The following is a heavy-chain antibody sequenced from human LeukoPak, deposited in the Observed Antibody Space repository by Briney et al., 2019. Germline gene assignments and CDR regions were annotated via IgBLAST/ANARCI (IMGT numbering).Heavy chain of an antibody. J-gene: IGHJ4*02. CDR2: ISWNSGSI. V-gene: IGHV3-9*01. CDR3: AKDLGRLTPVSNFDY. Sequence: SLRLSCAASGFTFDHYAMHWVRQAPGKGREGVSGISWNSGSIGYADSVKGRFTISRDNAKNSLYLQMNSLRAEDTALYYCAKDLGRLTPVSNFDYWGQGTLVTVSS. D-gene: IGHD4-17*01. CDR1: GFTFDHYA.